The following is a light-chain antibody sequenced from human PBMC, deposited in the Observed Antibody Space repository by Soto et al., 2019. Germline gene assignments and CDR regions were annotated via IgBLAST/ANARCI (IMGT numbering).Light chain of an antibody. Sequence: EIVLTQSPATLPLSPGERATLSCRASQSVSSNLAWYQQRPGQAPRLLIYDASNRATGIPARFSGSGSGTDFTLTIVGLEPEDFAIYYCQQRASWPPFTFGQGTKLEV. V-gene: IGKV3-11*01. CDR1: QSVSSN. CDR2: DAS. J-gene: IGKJ2*01. CDR3: QQRASWPPFT.